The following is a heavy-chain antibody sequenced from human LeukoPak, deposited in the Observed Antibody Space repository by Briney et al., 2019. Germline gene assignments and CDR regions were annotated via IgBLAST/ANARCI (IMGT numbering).Heavy chain of an antibody. J-gene: IGHJ6*02. D-gene: IGHD3-22*01. CDR3: ARDSYYYDSSGYPYYYGMDV. CDR2: ISSSSSYI. V-gene: IGHV3-21*01. CDR1: GFTFSSYS. Sequence: GGSLRLSCAASGFTFSSYSINWVRQAPGKGLEWVSSISSSSSYIYYADSVKGRFTISRDNAKNSLYLQMNSLRAEDTAVYYCARDSYYYDSSGYPYYYGMDVWGQGTTVTVSS.